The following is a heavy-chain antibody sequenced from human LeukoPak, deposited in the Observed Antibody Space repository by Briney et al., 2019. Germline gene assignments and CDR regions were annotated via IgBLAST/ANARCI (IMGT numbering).Heavy chain of an antibody. CDR1: GFTFSSYA. J-gene: IGHJ4*02. CDR2: ISYDGSNK. Sequence: PGGSLRLSCAASGFTFSSYAMHWVRQAPGKGLEWVAVISYDGSNKYCADSVKGRFTISRDNSKNTLYLQMNSLRAEDTAVYYCARVRELGYCSSTSCYTIWGTFDYWGQGTLVTVSS. D-gene: IGHD2-2*02. CDR3: ARVRELGYCSSTSCYTIWGTFDY. V-gene: IGHV3-30-3*01.